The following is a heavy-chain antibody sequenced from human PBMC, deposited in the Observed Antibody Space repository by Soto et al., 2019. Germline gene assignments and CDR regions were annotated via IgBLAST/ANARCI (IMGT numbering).Heavy chain of an antibody. CDR1: GFTFSSYA. D-gene: IGHD1-26*01. V-gene: IGHV3-23*01. CDR3: AKNSGVYYFDY. J-gene: IGHJ4*02. CDR2: ISGSGGST. Sequence: GESLKISCAASGFTFSSYAMSWVRQAPGKGLEWVSAISGSGGSTYYADSVKGRFTISRDNSKNTLYLQMNSLRAEDTAVYYCAKNSGVYYFDYWGQGTLVTVSS.